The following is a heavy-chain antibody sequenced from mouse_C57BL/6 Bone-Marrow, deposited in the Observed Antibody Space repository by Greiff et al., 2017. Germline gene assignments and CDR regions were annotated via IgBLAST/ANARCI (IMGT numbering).Heavy chain of an antibody. CDR2: IDPETGGT. Sequence: QVQLQQSGAELVRPGASVTLSCKASGYTFTDYEMHWVKQTPVHGLEWIGAIDPETGGTAYNQKFKGKAILTADKSSSTAYMELRSLTSEDSAVYYCTRYLITTVVAHWYFDVWGTGTTATVSS. J-gene: IGHJ1*03. CDR3: TRYLITTVVAHWYFDV. D-gene: IGHD1-1*01. V-gene: IGHV1-15*01. CDR1: GYTFTDYE.